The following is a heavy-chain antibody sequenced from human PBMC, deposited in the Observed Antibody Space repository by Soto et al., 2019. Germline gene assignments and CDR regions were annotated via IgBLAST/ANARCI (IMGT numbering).Heavy chain of an antibody. CDR3: ARVDPDTAMVMGYYGMDV. Sequence: SEILSLTCTVSGGSISSGGYYWSWIRQHPGKGLEWIGYIYYSGSTYYNPSLKSRVTISVDTSKNQFSLKLSSVTAADTAVYYCARVDPDTAMVMGYYGMDVWGQGTTVTVSS. CDR2: IYYSGST. CDR1: GGSISSGGYY. J-gene: IGHJ6*02. V-gene: IGHV4-31*03. D-gene: IGHD5-18*01.